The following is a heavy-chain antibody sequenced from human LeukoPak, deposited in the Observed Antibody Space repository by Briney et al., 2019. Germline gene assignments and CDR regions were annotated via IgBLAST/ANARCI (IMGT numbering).Heavy chain of an antibody. CDR1: GGSFSGYY. V-gene: IGHV4-34*01. J-gene: IGHJ3*02. D-gene: IGHD2-2*01. CDR2: INHSGST. CDR3: ARVPLYCSSTSCTDAFDI. Sequence: SETLSLTCAVYGGSFSGYYWSWIRQPPGKGLEWIGEINHSGSTNYNPSLKSRVTISVDTSKNQFSLKLSPVTAADTAVYYCARVPLYCSSTSCTDAFDIWGQGTMVTVSS.